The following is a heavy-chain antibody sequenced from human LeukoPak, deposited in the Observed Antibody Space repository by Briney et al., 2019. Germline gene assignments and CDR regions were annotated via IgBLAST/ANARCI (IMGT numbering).Heavy chain of an antibody. V-gene: IGHV4-34*01. CDR2: INHSGST. Sequence: SETLSLTCAVYGGSFSGYYWSWIRQPPGKGLEWIGEINHSGSTNYNPSLKSRVTISVDTSKNQFSLKLSSVTAADTAVYYCARGSPYYYDSSGYYDKFDYWGQGTLVTVSS. J-gene: IGHJ4*02. CDR3: ARGSPYYYDSSGYYDKFDY. CDR1: GGSFSGYY. D-gene: IGHD3-22*01.